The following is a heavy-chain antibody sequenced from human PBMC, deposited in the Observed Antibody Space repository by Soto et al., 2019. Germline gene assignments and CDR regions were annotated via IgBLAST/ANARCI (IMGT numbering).Heavy chain of an antibody. D-gene: IGHD3-16*01. J-gene: IGHJ6*02. CDR3: ARGGYYDNSWGKLSHYGLDV. Sequence: QVQLAQSANEVKKPGASVRVSCKTAGYTFIRYGIAWVRQAPGQGLEWRGWISPYNDYTVYAQKFQGRVSMTADTSTRTVYMNRRGLKSDDTAVYYCARGGYYDNSWGKLSHYGLDVWGQGTSVSVSS. CDR2: ISPYNDYT. V-gene: IGHV1-18*01. CDR1: GYTFIRYG.